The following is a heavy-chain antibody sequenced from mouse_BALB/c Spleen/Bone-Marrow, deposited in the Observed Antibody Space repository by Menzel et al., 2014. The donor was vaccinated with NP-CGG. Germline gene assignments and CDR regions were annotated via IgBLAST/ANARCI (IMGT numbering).Heavy chain of an antibody. CDR1: GYSFAYYT. D-gene: IGHD1-1*01. Sequence: VKLLESGAELARPGASVKMSCKASGYSFAYYTVHWVKQRPGLGLEWIGYINPSCGYTNYNQKFKDKATLTTDKSSSTAYMQLSSLTSDDSAVYYRAREVYGYWIAYWGQGTLVTVSA. J-gene: IGHJ3*01. CDR3: AREVYGYWIAY. V-gene: IGHV1-4*01. CDR2: INPSCGYT.